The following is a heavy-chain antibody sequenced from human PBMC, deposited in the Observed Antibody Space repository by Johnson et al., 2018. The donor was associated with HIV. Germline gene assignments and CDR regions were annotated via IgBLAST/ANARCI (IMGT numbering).Heavy chain of an antibody. Sequence: VQLVESGGGLVQPGGSLRLSCAASGFTFRSYWMSWVRQAPGKGLEWVANINQDGSAKYYVDSVKGRFTISRDNAEKSLLLQMNSLTAEDTAMYYALLGQDGGGIWGQWTMVTVSS. V-gene: IGHV3-7*01. CDR3: LLGQDGGGI. CDR1: GFTFRSYW. J-gene: IGHJ3*02. D-gene: IGHD3-16*01. CDR2: INQDGSAK.